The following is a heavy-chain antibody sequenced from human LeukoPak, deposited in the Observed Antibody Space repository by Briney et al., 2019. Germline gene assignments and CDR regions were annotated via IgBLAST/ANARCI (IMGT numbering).Heavy chain of an antibody. CDR1: GGSISSSSYY. Sequence: PSETLSLTCTVSGGSISSSSYYWGWIRQPPGKGLEWVSVIYSGGSTYYADSVKGRFTISRDNSKNTLYLQMNSLRAEDTAVYYCARDRKPTPLYYGMDVWGQGTTVTVSS. CDR2: IYSGGST. V-gene: IGHV3-53*01. J-gene: IGHJ6*02. CDR3: ARDRKPTPLYYGMDV.